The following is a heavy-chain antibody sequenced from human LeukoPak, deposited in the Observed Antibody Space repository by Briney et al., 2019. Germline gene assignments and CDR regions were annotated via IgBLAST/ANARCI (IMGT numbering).Heavy chain of an antibody. V-gene: IGHV3-74*01. CDR3: ARGIEAVEAVAIDY. D-gene: IGHD6-13*01. J-gene: IGHJ4*02. CDR2: IKFNASIT. CDR1: GFTFCSSP. Sequence: PGGSLILSCTDSGFTFCSSPRKSVRQAPGKGLVWVSRIKFNASITRYADSVRGRSTISSDDAKNTVNLQMRRLRSDDTAVYSCARGIEAVEAVAIDYWGQGTLVTVSS.